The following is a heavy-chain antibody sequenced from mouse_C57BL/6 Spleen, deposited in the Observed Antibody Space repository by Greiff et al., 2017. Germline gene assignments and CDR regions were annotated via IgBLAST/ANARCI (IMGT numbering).Heavy chain of an antibody. CDR1: GFSFNTYA. J-gene: IGHJ4*01. V-gene: IGHV10-1*01. CDR3: VRNLYYAMDY. Sequence: EVQRVESGGGLVQPKGSLKLSCAASGFSFNTYAMNWVRQAPGKGLEWVARIRSKSNNYATYYADSVKDRFTISRDDSESMLYLQMNNLKTEDTAMYYCVRNLYYAMDYWGQGTSVTVSS. CDR2: IRSKSNNYAT.